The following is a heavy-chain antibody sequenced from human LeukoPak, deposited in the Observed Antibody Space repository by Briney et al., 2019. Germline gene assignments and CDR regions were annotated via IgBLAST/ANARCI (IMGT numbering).Heavy chain of an antibody. CDR2: IYYSGST. Sequence: PSETLSLTCTVSGGSISSGGYYWSWIRQHPGKGLEWIGYIYYSGSTYYNPSLKSRVTISVDTSKSQFSLELSSVTAADTAVYYCARDSGDYGGNSPWFDPWGQGALVTVSS. J-gene: IGHJ5*02. D-gene: IGHD4-23*01. CDR1: GGSISSGGYY. CDR3: ARDSGDYGGNSPWFDP. V-gene: IGHV4-31*03.